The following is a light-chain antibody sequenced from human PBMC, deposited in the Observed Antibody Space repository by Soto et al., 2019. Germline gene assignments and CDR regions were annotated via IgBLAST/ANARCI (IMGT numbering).Light chain of an antibody. CDR1: QGISNH. CDR3: QQSNSTLGT. Sequence: DIQMTQSPSAMSASVGDRVTITCRASQGISNHLVWFQQKPGKAPKLLISLTSSLQSEVPSRFSGSGSETDFTLTISSMQTEDFATYYCQQSNSTLGTCGQGTKLDIK. V-gene: IGKV1-39*01. J-gene: IGKJ1*01. CDR2: LTS.